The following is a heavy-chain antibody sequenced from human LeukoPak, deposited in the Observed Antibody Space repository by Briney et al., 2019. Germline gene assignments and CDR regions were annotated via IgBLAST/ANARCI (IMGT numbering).Heavy chain of an antibody. V-gene: IGHV4-38-2*02. Sequence: SETLSLTCTVSGYSISSGYYWGWIRQPSGKGLEWIGSIYHSGSTYYNPSLKSRVTISLDTSKNQFSLRLSSVTAADTAVYYCARVYFSTQVEGPPVNWFDPWGQGTLVTVSS. CDR1: GYSISSGYY. J-gene: IGHJ5*02. D-gene: IGHD2/OR15-2a*01. CDR3: ARVYFSTQVEGPPVNWFDP. CDR2: IYHSGST.